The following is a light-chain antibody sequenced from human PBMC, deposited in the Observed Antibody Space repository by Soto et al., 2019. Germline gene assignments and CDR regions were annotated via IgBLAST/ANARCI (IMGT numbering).Light chain of an antibody. CDR2: DVT. J-gene: IGLJ1*01. CDR1: SSDVGGYIY. Sequence: QSVLTQPASVSGSPGQSITISCTGTSSDVGGYIYVSWYQQHPGKAPKLMIYDVTSRPSGVSYRFSGSKSGNTASLTISGLQAEDEADYYCSSYITSSSYVFGTGTKLTVL. V-gene: IGLV2-14*01. CDR3: SSYITSSSYV.